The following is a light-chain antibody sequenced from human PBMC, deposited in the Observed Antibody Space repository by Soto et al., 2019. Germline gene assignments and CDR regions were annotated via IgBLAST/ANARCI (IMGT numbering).Light chain of an antibody. Sequence: QSVLTQPPSASGTPGQRVTFSCSGSGSNIGSNAVNWYQQLPGTAPKLLIYFNTQRPSGVPDRFSGSKSGTSASLVISGLQFEDEADYYFAAWDDSLNGHLVFGGGTKVTVL. CDR1: GSNIGSNA. CDR2: FNT. V-gene: IGLV1-44*01. CDR3: AAWDDSLNGHLV. J-gene: IGLJ2*01.